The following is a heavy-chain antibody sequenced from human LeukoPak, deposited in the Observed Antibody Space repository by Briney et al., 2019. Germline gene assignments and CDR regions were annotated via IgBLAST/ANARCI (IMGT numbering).Heavy chain of an antibody. CDR1: GGSISSGGYS. Sequence: SETLSLTCAVSGGSISSGGYSWSWIRQPPGKGLEWIGYIYHSESTYYNPSLKSRVTISVDRSKNQFSLKLSSVTAADTAVYYCARGGGGEYYFDYWGQGTLVTVSS. V-gene: IGHV4-30-2*01. CDR3: ARGGGGEYYFDY. CDR2: IYHSEST. D-gene: IGHD7-27*01. J-gene: IGHJ4*02.